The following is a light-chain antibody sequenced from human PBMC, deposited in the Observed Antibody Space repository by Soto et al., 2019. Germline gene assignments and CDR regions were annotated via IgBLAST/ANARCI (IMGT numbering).Light chain of an antibody. Sequence: EIVITQSPATPSVSPGERATPPCRASQSVSSNLAWYQQKPGQAPRLLIYGASTRATGIPARFSGSGSGTEFTLTISSLQSEDFAVYYCQQYNNWPPITFGQGTRLEIK. V-gene: IGKV3-15*01. J-gene: IGKJ5*01. CDR3: QQYNNWPPIT. CDR2: GAS. CDR1: QSVSSN.